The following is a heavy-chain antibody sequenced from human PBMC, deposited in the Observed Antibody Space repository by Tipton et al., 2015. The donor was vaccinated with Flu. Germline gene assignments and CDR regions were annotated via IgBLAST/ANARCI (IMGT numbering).Heavy chain of an antibody. Sequence: QVQLVQSGPEVKKPGSSVKVSCKASGGTFSSYAISWVRRAPGQGLEWMGRIIPIFGTANYAQKFRGRVTITADESTSTAYMELSSLRSEDTAVYYCASSKVNPISSSWYFDYWGQGTLVTVSS. CDR3: ASSKVNPISSSWYFDY. CDR2: IIPIFGTA. D-gene: IGHD6-13*01. J-gene: IGHJ4*02. CDR1: GGTFSSYA. V-gene: IGHV1-69*18.